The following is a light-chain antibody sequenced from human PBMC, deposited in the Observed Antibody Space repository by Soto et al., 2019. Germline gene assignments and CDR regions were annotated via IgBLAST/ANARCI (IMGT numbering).Light chain of an antibody. J-gene: IGLJ1*01. V-gene: IGLV2-23*01. Sequence: QSALTQPASVSGSPGQSITLSCTGSGSDVGSYNFVSWYQQHPGKAPKLMIYEGSKRPSGVSNRFSGSKSGNTASLTISGLQAEDEADYYCCSYAGSSTPYVFGTGTKVTVL. CDR1: GSDVGSYNF. CDR3: CSYAGSSTPYV. CDR2: EGS.